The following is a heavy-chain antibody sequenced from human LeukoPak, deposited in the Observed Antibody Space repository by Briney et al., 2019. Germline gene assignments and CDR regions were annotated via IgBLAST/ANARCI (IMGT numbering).Heavy chain of an antibody. J-gene: IGHJ4*02. CDR3: AATPVPAAQNDY. CDR1: GYTFTGYY. CDR2: INPNSGGT. D-gene: IGHD2-2*01. V-gene: IGHV1-2*02. Sequence: ASVKVSCMASGYTFTGYYMHWVRQAPGQGLEWMGWINPNSGGTNYAQKFQGRVTMTRDTSISTAYMGLSRLISDDTAVYYCAATPVPAAQNDYWGQGTLVTVSS.